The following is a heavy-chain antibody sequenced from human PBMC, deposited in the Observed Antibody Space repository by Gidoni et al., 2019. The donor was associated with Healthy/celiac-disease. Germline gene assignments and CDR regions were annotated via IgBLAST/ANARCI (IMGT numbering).Heavy chain of an antibody. CDR1: GFPFSGPH. CDR3: TREGSSYYDFWSGYFVGMDV. J-gene: IGHJ6*02. CDR2: SRNKATSYAT. Sequence: EVQLVESGGGLVQPGGSLKLSCAAYGFPFSGPHMHWVRQAPGKGPGWVGRSRNKATSYATAYAAAVKGRFTISRDDSKSTAYLQMNSLKTEDTAVYYCTREGSSYYDFWSGYFVGMDVWGQGTTVTVSS. D-gene: IGHD3-3*01. V-gene: IGHV3-73*01.